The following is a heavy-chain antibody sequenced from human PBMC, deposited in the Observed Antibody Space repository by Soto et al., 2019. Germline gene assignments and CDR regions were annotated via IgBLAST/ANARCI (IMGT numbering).Heavy chain of an antibody. Sequence: KTSETLSLTCAVYGGSFSGYYWSWIRQPPGKGLEWIGEINHSGSTNYNPSLKSRVTISVDTSKNQFSLKLSSVTAADTAVYYCARGSFWSGYFRGWFDPWGQGTLVTVSS. CDR2: INHSGST. J-gene: IGHJ5*02. CDR1: GGSFSGYY. D-gene: IGHD3-3*01. CDR3: ARGSFWSGYFRGWFDP. V-gene: IGHV4-34*01.